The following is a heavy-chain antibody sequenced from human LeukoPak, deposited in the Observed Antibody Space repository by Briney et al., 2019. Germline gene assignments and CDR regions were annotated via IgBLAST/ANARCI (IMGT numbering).Heavy chain of an antibody. Sequence: GGSLRLSCAASGFTFSSYSMNWVRQAPGKGLEWVSYISTSSSTIYYADSVKGRLTMSRSNAKDSLYLQMNSLRAEDTAVYYCARSSYSGYGVYDSWGQGTLVTVSS. CDR3: ARSSYSGYGVYDS. D-gene: IGHD5-12*01. J-gene: IGHJ5*01. CDR1: GFTFSSYS. CDR2: ISTSSSTI. V-gene: IGHV3-48*01.